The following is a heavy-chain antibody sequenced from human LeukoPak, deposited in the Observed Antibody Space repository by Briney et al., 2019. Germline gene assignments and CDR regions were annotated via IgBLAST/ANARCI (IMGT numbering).Heavy chain of an antibody. CDR1: GGSFSGYY. D-gene: IGHD6-19*01. CDR3: ARGPQWLVLFFFDY. J-gene: IGHJ4*02. V-gene: IGHV4-34*01. Sequence: SETLSLTCAVYGGSFSGYYWSWIRQPPGKGLEWIGEINHSGSTNYNPSLKSRVTISVDTPKNQFSLKLSSVTAADTAVYYCARGPQWLVLFFFDYWGQGTLVTVSS. CDR2: INHSGST.